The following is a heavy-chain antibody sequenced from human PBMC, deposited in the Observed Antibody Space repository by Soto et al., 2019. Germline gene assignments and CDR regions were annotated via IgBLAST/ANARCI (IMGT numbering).Heavy chain of an antibody. D-gene: IGHD3-10*01. V-gene: IGHV1-2*04. CDR2: INPNSGGT. Sequence: QVQLVQSGAEVKKPGASVKVSCKASGYTFTGYYMHWVRQAPGQGLEWMGWINPNSGGTNYAQKFQGWVIMTRDTSISTAYMELSRLRSDDTAVYYCARSGPCTARGNWFDPWGQGTLVTVSS. J-gene: IGHJ5*02. CDR1: GYTFTGYY. CDR3: ARSGPCTARGNWFDP.